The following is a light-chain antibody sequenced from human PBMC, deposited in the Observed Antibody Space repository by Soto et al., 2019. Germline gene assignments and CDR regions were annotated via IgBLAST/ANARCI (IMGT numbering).Light chain of an antibody. CDR3: QQYGSSGT. J-gene: IGKJ1*01. Sequence: EIVLTQSPGTLCLSPGERATLSCRASRSVSNNYLAWYQQKPGQGPSLLIYGESNRATGIPDRFSGSGSGTDFTLTISRLEPEDFAVYYCQQYGSSGTVGQGTQVDIK. CDR1: RSVSNNY. V-gene: IGKV3-20*01. CDR2: GES.